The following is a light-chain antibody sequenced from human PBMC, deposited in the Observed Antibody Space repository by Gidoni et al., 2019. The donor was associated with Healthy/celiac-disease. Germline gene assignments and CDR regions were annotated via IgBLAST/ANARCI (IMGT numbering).Light chain of an antibody. CDR3: QQYGSSPKT. V-gene: IGKV3-20*01. CDR2: GAS. Sequence: EIVLTQSPGTLSLSPGERATLSCRASQSVSSSYLAWYQQKPGQAPRLLNDGASSRATGIPVRFSGSGSGTDFTLTISRLEPEDFAVYYCQQYGSSPKTFGQGTKVEIK. CDR1: QSVSSSY. J-gene: IGKJ1*01.